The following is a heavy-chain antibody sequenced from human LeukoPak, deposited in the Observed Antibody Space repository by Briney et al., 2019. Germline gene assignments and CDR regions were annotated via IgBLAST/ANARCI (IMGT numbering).Heavy chain of an antibody. CDR1: GFTFSSYA. Sequence: GGSLRLSCAASGFTFSSYAMHWVRQAPGKGLEWVAVISYDGSNKYYADSVKGRFTISRDNSKNTLYLQMNSLRAEDTAVYYCARGHYGMDVWGKGTTVTVS. V-gene: IGHV3-30-3*01. CDR2: ISYDGSNK. CDR3: ARGHYGMDV. J-gene: IGHJ6*04.